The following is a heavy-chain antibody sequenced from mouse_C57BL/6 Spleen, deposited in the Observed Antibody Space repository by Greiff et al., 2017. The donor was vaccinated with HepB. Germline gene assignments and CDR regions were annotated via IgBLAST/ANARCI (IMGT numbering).Heavy chain of an antibody. CDR3: VRHVWFAY. CDR1: GFSFNTYA. Sequence: EVKVVESGGGLVQPKGSLKLSCAASGFSFNTYAMNWVRQAPGKGLEWVARIRSKSNNYATYYADSVKDRFTISRDDSESMLYLQMNNLKTEDTAMYYCVRHVWFAYWGQGTLVTVSA. CDR2: IRSKSNNYAT. V-gene: IGHV10-1*01. J-gene: IGHJ3*01.